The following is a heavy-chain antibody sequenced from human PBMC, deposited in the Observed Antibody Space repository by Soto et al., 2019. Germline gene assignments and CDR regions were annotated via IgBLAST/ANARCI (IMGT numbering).Heavy chain of an antibody. CDR1: GYTFSNFD. D-gene: IGHD3-3*01. V-gene: IGHV1-8*01. J-gene: IGHJ6*02. CDR3: ARVLCDFRSTSGVCRYVMDG. CDR2: MDPRNGNT. Sequence: QVQLVQSGAEVKKPGASVKVSCKASGYTFSNFDLNWVRPAPGQGLEWVGWMDPRNGNTGYAEKCQGRVTMTGNTTISTAHMELSCLRSVDTAVDYCARVLCDFRSTSGVCRYVMDGWGYGTAVTV.